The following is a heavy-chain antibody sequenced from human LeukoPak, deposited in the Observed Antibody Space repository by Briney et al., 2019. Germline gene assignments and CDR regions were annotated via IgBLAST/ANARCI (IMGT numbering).Heavy chain of an antibody. J-gene: IGHJ4*02. V-gene: IGHV3-30*18. CDR3: AKDSGGYGDSLHSDY. Sequence: GGSLRLSCAASGFTFSSYGMHWVRQAPGKGLEWVAVIPYDGSNKYYADSVKGRFTISRDNSKNTLYLQINSLRAEDTAVYYCAKDSGGYGDSLHSDYWGQGTLVTVSS. CDR1: GFTFSSYG. D-gene: IGHD4-17*01. CDR2: IPYDGSNK.